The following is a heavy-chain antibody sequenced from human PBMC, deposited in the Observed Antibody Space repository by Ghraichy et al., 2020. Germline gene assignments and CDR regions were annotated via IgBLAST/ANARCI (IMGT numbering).Heavy chain of an antibody. J-gene: IGHJ6*01. CDR1: GGSISDSNYY. V-gene: IGHV4-39*01. Sequence: SETLSLNCTVSGGSISDSNYYWGWIRQPPGKGLEWIGSIYEGGSTYYRASLKSRVTISADTSKNQFSLKLNSVTAADTAIYYCARQDAYGSGIANFGRDVWGQGTTVTVSS. CDR3: ARQDAYGSGIANFGRDV. CDR2: IYEGGST. D-gene: IGHD3-10*01.